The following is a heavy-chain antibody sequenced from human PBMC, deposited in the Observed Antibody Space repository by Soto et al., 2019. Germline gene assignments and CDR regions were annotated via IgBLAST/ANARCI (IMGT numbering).Heavy chain of an antibody. Sequence: QVQLVQSGAEVKKPGSSVKVSCKASGGTFSSDSFSWVRQAPGQGLEWMGGIIPMFDTPIYAQKFQDRVTITADESTSTANRQLRSLRSGDTAVYYCARSGGLDRDFNYWGQGSLVTVSS. J-gene: IGHJ4*02. CDR1: GGTFSSDS. CDR2: IIPMFDTP. D-gene: IGHD2-15*01. V-gene: IGHV1-69*12. CDR3: ARSGGLDRDFNY.